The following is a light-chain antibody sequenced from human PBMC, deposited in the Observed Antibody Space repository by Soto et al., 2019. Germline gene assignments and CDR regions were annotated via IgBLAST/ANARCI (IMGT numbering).Light chain of an antibody. CDR2: GVT. CDR1: HNDIGTYDY. J-gene: IGLJ1*01. V-gene: IGLV2-14*03. CDR3: SSFTSNRMYV. Sequence: QSALTQPTSVSGSPGQSITISCTGNHNDIGTYDYVSWYQQHPGRAPRLLIHGVTTRPSGISGRFSASKSGLTASLTISGVQPADEADYYCSSFTSNRMYVFGPGTMVTLL.